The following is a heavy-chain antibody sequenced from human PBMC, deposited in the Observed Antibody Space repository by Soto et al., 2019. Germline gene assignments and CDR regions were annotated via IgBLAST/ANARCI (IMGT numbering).Heavy chain of an antibody. Sequence: QVQLVQSGAEVKKPGSSVKVSCKASGGTFSSYAISWVRQAPGQGLEWMGGIIPIFGTANYAQKFQGRVTITADESTSTAYMELSSLRSEDTAVYYCAKLGYCSGGSCPTYAFDIWGQGTMVTVSS. J-gene: IGHJ3*02. CDR3: AKLGYCSGGSCPTYAFDI. D-gene: IGHD2-15*01. CDR2: IIPIFGTA. V-gene: IGHV1-69*01. CDR1: GGTFSSYA.